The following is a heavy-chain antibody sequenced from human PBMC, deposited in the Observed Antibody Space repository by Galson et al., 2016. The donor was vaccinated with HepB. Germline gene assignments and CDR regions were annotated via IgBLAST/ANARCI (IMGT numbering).Heavy chain of an antibody. Sequence: SCKASGGTFSHSVFSWVRQAPGQGLEWMGGIIPIYGPANYAQKFQGRVTITADDSTRTAYMELRSLRSDDTAAYYCARADSWLVTDDYYHTMDVWGQGTTIIVSS. CDR2: IIPIYGPA. CDR3: ARADSWLVTDDYYHTMDV. V-gene: IGHV1-69*01. D-gene: IGHD6-19*01. J-gene: IGHJ6*02. CDR1: GGTFSHSV.